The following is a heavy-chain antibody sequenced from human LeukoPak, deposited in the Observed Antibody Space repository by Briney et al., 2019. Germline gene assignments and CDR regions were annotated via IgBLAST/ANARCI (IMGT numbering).Heavy chain of an antibody. CDR1: GFTFSSYA. CDR3: ARGSGDGYNYAFDI. V-gene: IGHV3-48*01. J-gene: IGHJ3*02. CDR2: ISSSGSTI. Sequence: PGGSLRLSCAASGFTFSSYAMSWVRQAPGKGLEWVSYISSSGSTIYYADSVKGRFTISRDNAKNSLYLQMNSLRAEDTAAYYCARGSGDGYNYAFDIWGQGTMVTVSS. D-gene: IGHD5-24*01.